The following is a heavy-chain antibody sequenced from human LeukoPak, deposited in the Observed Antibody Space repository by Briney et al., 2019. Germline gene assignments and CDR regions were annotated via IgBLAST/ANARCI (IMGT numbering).Heavy chain of an antibody. D-gene: IGHD1-1*01. CDR2: ISSSSSYI. Sequence: GGSLRLSCAASGFTFSSYSMNWVRQAPGKGLEWVSSISSSSSYIYYADSVKGRFTISRDNAKNSLHLQMNSLRAEDTAVYYCARDSWNGYYYYGMDVWGQGTTVTVSS. J-gene: IGHJ6*02. CDR3: ARDSWNGYYYYGMDV. CDR1: GFTFSSYS. V-gene: IGHV3-21*01.